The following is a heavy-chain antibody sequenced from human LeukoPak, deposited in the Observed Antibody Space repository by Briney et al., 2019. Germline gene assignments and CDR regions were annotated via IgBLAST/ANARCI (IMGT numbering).Heavy chain of an antibody. CDR3: ARDVGYYPLNWFDP. Sequence: PSQTLSLTCTVSGGSISSGDYYWSWIRQPPGKGLEWIGYIYYSGSTYYNPSLKSRVTISVDTSKNQFSLKLSSVTAADTAVYYCARDVGYYPLNWFDPWGQGTLVTVSS. CDR2: IYYSGST. J-gene: IGHJ5*02. D-gene: IGHD3-22*01. V-gene: IGHV4-30-4*08. CDR1: GGSISSGDYY.